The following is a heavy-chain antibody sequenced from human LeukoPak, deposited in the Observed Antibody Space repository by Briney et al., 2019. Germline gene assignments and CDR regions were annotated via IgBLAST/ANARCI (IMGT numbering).Heavy chain of an antibody. Sequence: GASVKVSCKASGYTFTGYYMHWVRQAPGQGLEWMGIINPSGGSTSYAQKFQGRVTMTRDMSTSTVYMELSSLRSEDTAVYYCARANGGGFPFDPWGQGTLVTVSS. CDR1: GYTFTGYY. V-gene: IGHV1-46*01. CDR2: INPSGGST. CDR3: ARANGGGFPFDP. D-gene: IGHD4-23*01. J-gene: IGHJ5*02.